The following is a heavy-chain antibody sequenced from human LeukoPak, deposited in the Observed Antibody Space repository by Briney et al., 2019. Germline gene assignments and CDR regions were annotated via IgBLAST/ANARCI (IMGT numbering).Heavy chain of an antibody. Sequence: GGSLRLSCAASGFTFSSYAMHWVRQAPGKGLEYVSAISSNGGGTYYANSVKGRFTISRDNSKNTLYLQMGSLRAEDMAVYYCARTLRGYSYGYEDYWGQGTLVTVSS. CDR1: GFTFSSYA. CDR2: ISSNGGGT. J-gene: IGHJ4*02. V-gene: IGHV3-64*01. D-gene: IGHD5-18*01. CDR3: ARTLRGYSYGYEDY.